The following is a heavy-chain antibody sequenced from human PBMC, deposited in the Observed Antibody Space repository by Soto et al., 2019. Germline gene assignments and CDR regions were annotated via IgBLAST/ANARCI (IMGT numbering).Heavy chain of an antibody. D-gene: IGHD5-12*01. J-gene: IGHJ4*02. CDR1: GGSISSYY. CDR3: ARLYGYNADY. Sequence: SETLSLTYTVSGGSISSYYWSWIRQPPGKGLEWIGYIYYSGSTNYNPSLKSRVTISVDTSKNQFSLKLSSVTAADTAVYYCARLYGYNADYWGQGTLVTVSS. CDR2: IYYSGST. V-gene: IGHV4-59*01.